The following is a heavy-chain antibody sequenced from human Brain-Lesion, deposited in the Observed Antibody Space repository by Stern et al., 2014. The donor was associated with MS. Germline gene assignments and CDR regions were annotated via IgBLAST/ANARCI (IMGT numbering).Heavy chain of an antibody. CDR2: IYYSGFT. CDR1: GGSISSSTYY. Sequence: VQLVQSGPGLVKPSETLSLTCTVSGGSISSSTYYWAWIRQPPGKGLEWVGSIYYSGFTYYHPSLKGRVTISVDMSKNKFSLKLSSVTAADTAIYYCARHDSVPRPSQLYSARDRGPGYFDYWGQGTLVTVSS. V-gene: IGHV4-39*01. J-gene: IGHJ4*02. CDR3: ARHDSVPRPSQLYSARDRGPGYFDY. D-gene: IGHD1-26*01.